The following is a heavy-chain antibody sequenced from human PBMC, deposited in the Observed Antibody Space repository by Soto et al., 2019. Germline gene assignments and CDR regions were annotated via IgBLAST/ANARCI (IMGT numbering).Heavy chain of an antibody. V-gene: IGHV3-33*01. Sequence: QVQLVESGGGVVQPGRSLRLSCAASGFTFSSYGMHWVRQAPGKGLEWVAVIWYDGSNKCYADSVKGRFTISRDNSKNTLYLQMNSLRAEDTAVYYCARDVMVTAMVMWYFDLWGRGTLVTVSS. CDR3: ARDVMVTAMVMWYFDL. J-gene: IGHJ2*01. D-gene: IGHD2-21*02. CDR1: GFTFSSYG. CDR2: IWYDGSNK.